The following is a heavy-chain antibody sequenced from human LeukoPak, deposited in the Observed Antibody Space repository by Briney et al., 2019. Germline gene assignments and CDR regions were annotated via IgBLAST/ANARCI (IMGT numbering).Heavy chain of an antibody. CDR3: AKSPDVAGTGRFDY. D-gene: IGHD6-19*01. Sequence: GGSLRLSCAGSGFTFSSYAMNWVRQAPGKGLEWVSRISGSEGSTYYAHSEKGRFSISRDDSKNTLYLQMNSLRAEDRAVYYCAKSPDVAGTGRFDYWGQGSPVTVSS. J-gene: IGHJ4*02. CDR1: GFTFSSYA. CDR2: ISGSEGST. V-gene: IGHV3-23*01.